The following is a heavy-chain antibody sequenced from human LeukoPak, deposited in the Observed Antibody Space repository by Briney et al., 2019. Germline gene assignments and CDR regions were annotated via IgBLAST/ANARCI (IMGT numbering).Heavy chain of an antibody. CDR1: GFSFSGDY. Sequence: GGSLRLSCAASGFSFSGDYIHWVRQAPGKGLEYVSAISGNGVTTHYTNSVKGRFTISRDNSKNTLYLQMNSLRAEDTAVYYCARDYLDYWGQGTLVTVSS. CDR2: ISGNGVTT. V-gene: IGHV3-64*04. CDR3: ARDYLDY. J-gene: IGHJ4*02.